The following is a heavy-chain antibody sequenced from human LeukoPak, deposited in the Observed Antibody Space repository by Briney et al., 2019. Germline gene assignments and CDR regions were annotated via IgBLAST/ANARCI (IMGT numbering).Heavy chain of an antibody. D-gene: IGHD3-22*01. V-gene: IGHV5-51*01. Sequence: GESLKISCKGSGYSFTSYWIGWVRQMPGKGLEWMGIIYPGDSDTRYSPSFQGQVTISADKSISTAYLQWSSLKASDTAMYYCARQPHYYDSSGRYTSHVFDYWGQGTLVTVSS. J-gene: IGHJ4*02. CDR1: GYSFTSYW. CDR3: ARQPHYYDSSGRYTSHVFDY. CDR2: IYPGDSDT.